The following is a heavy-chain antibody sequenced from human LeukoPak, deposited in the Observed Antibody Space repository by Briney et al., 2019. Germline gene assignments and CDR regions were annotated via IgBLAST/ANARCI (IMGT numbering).Heavy chain of an antibody. CDR1: GYSFSNSW. CDR2: IYPGDSDT. J-gene: IGHJ6*02. CDR3: ARFTTLPGTYGMDV. V-gene: IGHV5-51*01. Sequence: PGESLKISCKGSGYSFSNSWIGWVRQTPGKGLEWMGIIYPGDSDTRYSPSFQGQVTISADKSINTAYLQWSSLKASDTAMYYCARFTTLPGTYGMDVWGQGTTVTVSS. D-gene: IGHD6-13*01.